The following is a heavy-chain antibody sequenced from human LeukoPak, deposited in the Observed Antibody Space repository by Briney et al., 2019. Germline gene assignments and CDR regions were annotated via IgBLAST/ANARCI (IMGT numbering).Heavy chain of an antibody. CDR2: IYYSGST. CDR3: AGLIRPGWFDP. V-gene: IGHV4-39*01. CDR1: GGSISSSSYY. J-gene: IGHJ5*02. Sequence: SETLSLTCTVSGGSISSSSYYWGWIRQPPWKGLEWIGSIYYSGSTYYNPSLKSRVTISVDTSKNQFSLKLSSVTAADTAVYYCAGLIRPGWFDPWGQGTLVTVSS. D-gene: IGHD1-14*01.